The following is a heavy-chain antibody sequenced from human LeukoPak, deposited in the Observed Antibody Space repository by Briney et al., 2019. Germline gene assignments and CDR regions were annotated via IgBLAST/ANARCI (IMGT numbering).Heavy chain of an antibody. D-gene: IGHD4-17*01. CDR1: GGTLSSHA. J-gene: IGHJ2*01. V-gene: IGHV1-69*13. Sequence: SVKVSCKASGGTLSSHAISWVRQAPGQGLEWMGGIIPILGTANYAQKFQGRVTITADESTSTAYMELSSLRSEDTAVYYCARRMTTVTTRYFDLWGRGTLVTVSS. CDR2: IIPILGTA. CDR3: ARRMTTVTTRYFDL.